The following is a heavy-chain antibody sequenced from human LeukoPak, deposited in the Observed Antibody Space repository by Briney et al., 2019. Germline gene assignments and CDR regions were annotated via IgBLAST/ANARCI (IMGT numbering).Heavy chain of an antibody. D-gene: IGHD2/OR15-2a*01. Sequence: ASVKVSRKASGYTFTSYDINWVRQATGQGLEWMGWMIPNSGNTGYAQKFQGRVTITRNTSISTAYMELSSLRSEDTAVYYCARGVIDNWFDPWGQGTLVTVSS. J-gene: IGHJ5*02. CDR3: ARGVIDNWFDP. CDR2: MIPNSGNT. V-gene: IGHV1-8*03. CDR1: GYTFTSYD.